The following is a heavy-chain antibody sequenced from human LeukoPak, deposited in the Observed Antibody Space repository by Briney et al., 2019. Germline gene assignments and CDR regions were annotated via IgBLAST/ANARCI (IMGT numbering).Heavy chain of an antibody. CDR3: ARKPTTSDAFDM. J-gene: IGHJ3*02. Sequence: PSGTLSLTRGVSSGSISSGIWWSWVRQPPGKGLEWIGEIYHSGRTIYTPSLKSRATISVDKPKGQFSLKLSSVTAAHTAIYYCARKPTTSDAFDMWGEGTMVSVFS. CDR2: IYHSGRT. D-gene: IGHD1-26*01. CDR1: SGSISSGIW. V-gene: IGHV4-4*02.